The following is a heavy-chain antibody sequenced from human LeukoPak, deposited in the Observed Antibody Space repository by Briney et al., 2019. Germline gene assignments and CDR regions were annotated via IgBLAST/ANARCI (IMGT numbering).Heavy chain of an antibody. D-gene: IGHD6-13*01. Sequence: GASVKVSCKASGYTFTSYGISWVRQAPGQGLEWMGWISAYNGNTNYAQKLQGRVTMTTDTSTSTAYMELSRLRSDDTAVYYCAPGIAAAGTIGHGGFDAFDIWGQGTMVTVSS. CDR2: ISAYNGNT. CDR3: APGIAAAGTIGHGGFDAFDI. V-gene: IGHV1-18*01. CDR1: GYTFTSYG. J-gene: IGHJ3*02.